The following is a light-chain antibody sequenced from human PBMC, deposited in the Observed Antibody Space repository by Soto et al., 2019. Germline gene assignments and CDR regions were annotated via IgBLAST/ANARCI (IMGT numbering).Light chain of an antibody. J-gene: IGLJ2*01. CDR1: SSDVGGYNY. CDR2: DVS. V-gene: IGLV2-11*01. Sequence: QSALTQPRSVSGSPGQSVTISCTGTSSDVGGYNYVSWYQQHPGKAPKLMIYDVSKRPSGVPDRFSGSKSGNTASLTISGLQAEDEDDYYCCSYAGSYGPFVFGAGTKLTVL. CDR3: CSYAGSYGPFV.